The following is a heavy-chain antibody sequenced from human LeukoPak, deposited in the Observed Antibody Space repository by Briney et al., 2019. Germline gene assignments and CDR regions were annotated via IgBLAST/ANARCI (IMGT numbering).Heavy chain of an antibody. CDR3: AGGGFGRSIDY. V-gene: IGHV4-59*01. Sequence: DPSETLSLTCTVSGGSISRYYWSWVRQPPGKGLEWIGYIYYSGSTNYNPSLKSRVTISVDTSKNQFSLKLSSVTAADTAVYYCAGGGFGRSIDYWGQGTLVTVSS. D-gene: IGHD3-10*01. CDR1: GGSISRYY. CDR2: IYYSGST. J-gene: IGHJ4*02.